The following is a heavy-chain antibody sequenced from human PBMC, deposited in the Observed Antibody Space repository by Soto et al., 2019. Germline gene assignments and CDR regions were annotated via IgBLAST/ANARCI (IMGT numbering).Heavy chain of an antibody. V-gene: IGHV4-59*01. D-gene: IGHD2-8*01. CDR1: GTSMSSYC. CDR2: IHYSGTT. CDR3: ARYNSYAIDY. J-gene: IGHJ4*02. Sequence: SETLSLTCTVSGTSMSSYCWSGIRQPPGKGLEWIANIHYSGTTNYNPSLASRVTLSVDTSKNQFSLKMTSVTAADRAMYFCARYNSYAIDYWGRGTLVTVSS.